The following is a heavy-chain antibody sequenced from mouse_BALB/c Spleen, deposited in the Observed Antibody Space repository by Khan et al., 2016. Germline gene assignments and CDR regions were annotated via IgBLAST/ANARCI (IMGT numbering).Heavy chain of an antibody. Sequence: VQLKESGPDLVKPSQSLSLTCTVTGYSITSGYSWHWIRQFPGNKLEWMGYIHYSGSTNYNPSLKSRISITRDTSKNQFFLQLNSVTTEDTATXYYASPAYYGNSFAYWGQGTLVTVSA. CDR3: ASPAYYGNSFAY. D-gene: IGHD2-10*01. J-gene: IGHJ3*01. CDR2: IHYSGST. V-gene: IGHV3-1*02. CDR1: GYSITSGYS.